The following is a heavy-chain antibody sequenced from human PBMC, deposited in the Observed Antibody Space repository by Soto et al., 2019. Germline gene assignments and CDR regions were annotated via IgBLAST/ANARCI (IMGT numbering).Heavy chain of an antibody. D-gene: IGHD2-2*02. CDR1: GYTFTSYY. Sequence: ASVKVSCKASGYTFTSYYMHWVRHAPGQGLEWMGIINPRDCSTSYAQKFQGRVTMTRDTSASTVYMELSSLRSEDKSVYYCARALTIVLVPASITQYSYYGMDVWGEGTTVIFTS. CDR3: ARALTIVLVPASITQYSYYGMDV. V-gene: IGHV1-46*01. CDR2: INPRDCST. J-gene: IGHJ6*01.